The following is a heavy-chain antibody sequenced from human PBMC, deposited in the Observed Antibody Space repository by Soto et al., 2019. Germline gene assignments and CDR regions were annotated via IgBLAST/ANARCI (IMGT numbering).Heavy chain of an antibody. D-gene: IGHD3-22*01. CDR2: MNPNSGNT. J-gene: IGHJ5*02. V-gene: IGHV1-8*01. Sequence: ASVKVSCKASGYTFTSYDINWVRQATGQGLEWMGWMNPNSGNTGYAQKFQGRVTMTRNTSISTAYMELSSLRSEDTAVYYCARVPLFSSRGYSNWFDPWGQGTLVTVSS. CDR3: ARVPLFSSRGYSNWFDP. CDR1: GYTFTSYD.